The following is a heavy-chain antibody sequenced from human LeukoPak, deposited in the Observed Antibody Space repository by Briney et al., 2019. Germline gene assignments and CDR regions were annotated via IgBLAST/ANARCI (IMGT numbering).Heavy chain of an antibody. CDR3: ARDLGIAAAASRWYFDY. V-gene: IGHV1-46*01. CDR1: GYTFTSYY. D-gene: IGHD6-13*01. CDR2: INPSGGST. J-gene: IGHJ4*02. Sequence: GASVKVSCKASGYTFTSYYMHWVRQAPGQGLEWMGIINPSGGSTSYAQKFQGRVAMTRDTSTSTVYMELSSLRSEDTAVYYCARDLGIAAAASRWYFDYWGQGTLVTVSS.